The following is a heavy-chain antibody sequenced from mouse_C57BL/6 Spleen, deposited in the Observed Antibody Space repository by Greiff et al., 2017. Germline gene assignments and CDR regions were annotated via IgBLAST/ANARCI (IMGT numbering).Heavy chain of an antibody. J-gene: IGHJ3*01. Sequence: QVQLQHPGAELVKPGASVKLSCKASGYTFTSYWMHWVKQRPGQGLEWIGMIHPNSGSTNYNEKFKSKATLTVDKSSSTAYMQLSSLTSEDSAVYYCARDLITTVVARDFAYWGQGTLVTVSA. CDR1: GYTFTSYW. CDR2: IHPNSGST. D-gene: IGHD1-1*01. V-gene: IGHV1-64*01. CDR3: ARDLITTVVARDFAY.